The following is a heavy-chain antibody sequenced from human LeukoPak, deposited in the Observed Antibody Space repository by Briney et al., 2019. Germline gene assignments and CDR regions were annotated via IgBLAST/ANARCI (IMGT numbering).Heavy chain of an antibody. CDR2: ITGSGDST. Sequence: GSLRLSCAASGFTFDDYAMHWLRQAPGRGLEWVSGITGSGDSTYYADSVKGRFTISRDNSKNTLYLQMNSLRVEDTAVYYCAREPDYGSGSYYFDYWGQGTLVTVSS. CDR3: AREPDYGSGSYYFDY. V-gene: IGHV3-23*01. J-gene: IGHJ4*02. CDR1: GFTFDDYA. D-gene: IGHD3-10*01.